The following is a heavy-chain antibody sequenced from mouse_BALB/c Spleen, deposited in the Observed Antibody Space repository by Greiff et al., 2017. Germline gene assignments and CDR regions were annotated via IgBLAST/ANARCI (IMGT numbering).Heavy chain of an antibody. Sequence: VHVKQSGPELVKPGASVKIPCKASGYTFTDYNMDWVKQSHGKSLEWIGDINPNNGGTIYNQKFKGKATLTVDKSSSTAYMELRSLTSEDTAVYYCARVSGYEDYYAMDYWGQGTSVTVSS. CDR1: GYTFTDYN. CDR3: ARVSGYEDYYAMDY. D-gene: IGHD3-1*01. V-gene: IGHV1-18*01. J-gene: IGHJ4*01. CDR2: INPNNGGT.